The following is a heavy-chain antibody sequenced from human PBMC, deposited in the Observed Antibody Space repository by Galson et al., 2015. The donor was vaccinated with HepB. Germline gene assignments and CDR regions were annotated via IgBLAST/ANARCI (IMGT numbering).Heavy chain of an antibody. J-gene: IGHJ4*02. CDR2: MSGSGGST. Sequence: SLRLSCAASGFRFNNYAMSWVRRAPGKGLEWVSGMSGSGGSTYSVDSVKGRFTISRDNSKNTLWLQMNSLRAEETAVYDCAKIPYYASNGYYSFDFWGRGTLVTVSS. CDR1: GFRFNNYA. V-gene: IGHV3-23*01. CDR3: AKIPYYASNGYYSFDF. D-gene: IGHD3-22*01.